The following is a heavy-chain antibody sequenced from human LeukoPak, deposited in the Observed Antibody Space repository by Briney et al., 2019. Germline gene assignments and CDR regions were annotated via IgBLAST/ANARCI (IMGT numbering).Heavy chain of an antibody. CDR3: ASTRDDYSRWVSDY. CDR1: GGSISSGSYY. D-gene: IGHD5-24*01. Sequence: SETLSLTCTVSGGSISSGSYYWSWIRQPAGKGLEWIGRIYTSGSTNYNPSLKSRATISVDTSKNQFSLKLSSVTAADTAVYYCASTRDDYSRWVSDYWGQGTLVTVSS. J-gene: IGHJ4*02. V-gene: IGHV4-61*02. CDR2: IYTSGST.